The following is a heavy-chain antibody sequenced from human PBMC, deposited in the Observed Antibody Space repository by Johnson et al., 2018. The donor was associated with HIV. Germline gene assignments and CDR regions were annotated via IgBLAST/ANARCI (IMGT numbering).Heavy chain of an antibody. CDR2: IRYDGSSK. CDR1: GFTFSSYG. CDR3: ARAPQTYNWRNEGRHGFDI. Sequence: QVQVVESGGGVVQPGRSLRLSCAASGFTFSSYGMYWVRQAPGKGLEWVAFIRYDGSSKYYADSVKGRFTISRDNSKNTLYLQMNSLGAEDTAVYYCARAPQTYNWRNEGRHGFDIWGQGTMVTVSS. D-gene: IGHD1-20*01. J-gene: IGHJ3*02. V-gene: IGHV3-33*01.